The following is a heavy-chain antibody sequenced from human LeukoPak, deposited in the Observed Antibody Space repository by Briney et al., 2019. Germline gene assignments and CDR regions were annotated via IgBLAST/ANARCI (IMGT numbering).Heavy chain of an antibody. Sequence: ASVKVSCTASGGTFSSYAISWVRQAPGQGLEWMGGIIPIFGTANYAQRFQGRGTITADESTSTAYMELSSMRSEDTAVYYCARERVVPDIVVVPAAIRDYGMDVWGQGTTVTVSS. CDR1: GGTFSSYA. V-gene: IGHV1-69*13. D-gene: IGHD2-2*02. CDR2: IIPIFGTA. J-gene: IGHJ6*02. CDR3: ARERVVPDIVVVPAAIRDYGMDV.